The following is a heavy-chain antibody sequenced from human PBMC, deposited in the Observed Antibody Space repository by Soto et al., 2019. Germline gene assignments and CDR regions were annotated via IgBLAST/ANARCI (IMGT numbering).Heavy chain of an antibody. V-gene: IGHV1-3*04. CDR2: LNTGNGNT. J-gene: IGHJ4*02. Sequence: ASVKVSCKASGYTFTDYNLHWVRQAPGQGLEWVGWLNTGNGNTKYSAKFQGRVTISRETSANTASLELHSLKSDDTAVYFCARLQRFVDGLPGGMDSWGQGTLVTVSS. D-gene: IGHD3-3*01. CDR3: ARLQRFVDGLPGGMDS. CDR1: GYTFTDYN.